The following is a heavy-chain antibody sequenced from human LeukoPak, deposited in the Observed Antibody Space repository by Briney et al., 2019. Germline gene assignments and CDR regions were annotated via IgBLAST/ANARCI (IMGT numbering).Heavy chain of an antibody. CDR3: ARGYCSGDCFTLFDY. J-gene: IGHJ4*02. D-gene: IGHD2-21*02. V-gene: IGHV1-2*02. Sequence: ASVTVSCKASGYMFTGYYMHWVRQAPGQGLEWMGWINPNSGGTNYAQKFQGRVTMTRDTSISTAYMELSSLRSDDTAVYYCARGYCSGDCFTLFDYWGQGTLVTVSS. CDR2: INPNSGGT. CDR1: GYMFTGYY.